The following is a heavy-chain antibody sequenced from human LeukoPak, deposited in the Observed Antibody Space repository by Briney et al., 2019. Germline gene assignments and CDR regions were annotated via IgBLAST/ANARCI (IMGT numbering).Heavy chain of an antibody. CDR1: GFTFSSYA. CDR3: AKAKKDYDILTGYYRYYYYMDV. V-gene: IGHV3-23*01. D-gene: IGHD3-9*01. Sequence: PGGSLRLSCAASGFTFSSYAMSWVRQAPGKGLEWVSAISGSGGSTYYADSVKGRFTISRDNSKNTLYLRMNSLRAEDTAVYYCAKAKKDYDILTGYYRYYYYMDVWGKGTTVTVSS. J-gene: IGHJ6*03. CDR2: ISGSGGST.